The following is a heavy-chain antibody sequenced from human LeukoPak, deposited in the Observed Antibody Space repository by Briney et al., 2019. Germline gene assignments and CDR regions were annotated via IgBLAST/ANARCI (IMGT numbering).Heavy chain of an antibody. J-gene: IGHJ4*02. CDR2: INHNGGTT. Sequence: GGSLRLSCAASGFTFSIFTMNWVRQAPGKGLEWVSIINHNGGTTYCTDSVKGRFTISRDNSNNTVYLQMNSLRAEDTAIYYCAKDGLCPSVCPTKIDVAGYVDSWGQGTLVTVSS. V-gene: IGHV3-23*01. CDR3: AKDGLCPSVCPTKIDVAGYVDS. D-gene: IGHD6-19*01. CDR1: GFTFSIFT.